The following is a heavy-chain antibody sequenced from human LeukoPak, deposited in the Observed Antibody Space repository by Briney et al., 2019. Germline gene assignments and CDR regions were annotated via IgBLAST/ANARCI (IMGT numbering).Heavy chain of an antibody. Sequence: TGGSLRLSCAASGFTFSSYAMSWVRQAPGKGLEWVSSIGGRDGNTYYADSVKGRFTISRDNSQNTLYLQMNSLRAEDTAVFYCAKGWYNSGWDWGQGTLVTVSS. D-gene: IGHD6-19*01. CDR2: IGGRDGNT. J-gene: IGHJ4*02. V-gene: IGHV3-23*01. CDR3: AKGWYNSGWD. CDR1: GFTFSSYA.